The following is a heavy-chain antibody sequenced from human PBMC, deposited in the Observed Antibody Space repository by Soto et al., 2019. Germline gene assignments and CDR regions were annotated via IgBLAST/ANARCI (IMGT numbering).Heavy chain of an antibody. J-gene: IGHJ6*03. Sequence: EVQLVESGGGLVQPGGSLRLSCAASGFTFSSYWMSWVRQAPGKGLEWVANIKQDGSEKYYVDSVKGRFTISRDNAKNSLYLQMNSLRAEDTAVYYCARARFGELFLYYYYYMDVWGKGTTVTVSS. CDR2: IKQDGSEK. CDR3: ARARFGELFLYYYYYMDV. V-gene: IGHV3-7*01. CDR1: GFTFSSYW. D-gene: IGHD3-10*01.